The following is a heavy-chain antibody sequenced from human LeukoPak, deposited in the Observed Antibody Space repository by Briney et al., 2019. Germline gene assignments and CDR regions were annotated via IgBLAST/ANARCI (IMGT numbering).Heavy chain of an antibody. CDR1: GGSFSGYY. V-gene: IGHV4-59*01. D-gene: IGHD3-10*01. J-gene: IGHJ3*02. CDR3: ASPYGSGSYGRAFDI. Sequence: PSETLSLTCAVYGGSFSGYYWSWIRQPPGKGLEWIGYIYYSGSTNYNPSLKSRVTISVDTSKNQFSLKLSSVTAADTAVYYCASPYGSGSYGRAFDIWGQGTMVTVSS. CDR2: IYYSGST.